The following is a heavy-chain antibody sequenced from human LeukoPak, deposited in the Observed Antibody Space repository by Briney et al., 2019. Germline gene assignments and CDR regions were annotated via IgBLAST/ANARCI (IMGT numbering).Heavy chain of an antibody. CDR3: ARGLTGSTGFDP. J-gene: IGHJ5*02. CDR2: IYYSGST. CDR1: GGSISPYH. Sequence: SETLSLTCTVSGGSISPYHWSWIRQPPGKGLEWIGYIYYSGSTNYNPSLKSRVTISVDTSKNQFSLRLSSVTAADTAVYFCARGLTGSTGFDPWGQGTLVTVSS. D-gene: IGHD1-7*01. V-gene: IGHV4-59*12.